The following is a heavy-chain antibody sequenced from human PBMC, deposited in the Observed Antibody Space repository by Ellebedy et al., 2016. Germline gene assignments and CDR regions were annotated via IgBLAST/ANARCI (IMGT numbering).Heavy chain of an antibody. CDR2: TNNR. V-gene: IGHV1-18*01. CDR1: GYTFTSSG. Sequence: ASVKVSCXASGYTFTSSGITWVRQAPGQGLEWMGGTNNRNNAQKFQGRVIMTTDTSTTTAYLELTTLRFDDTAVYFCARDIRDGVASSEGHYDVWGQGTLVTVSS. D-gene: IGHD3-3*01. CDR3: ARDIRDGVASSEGHYDV. J-gene: IGHJ4*02.